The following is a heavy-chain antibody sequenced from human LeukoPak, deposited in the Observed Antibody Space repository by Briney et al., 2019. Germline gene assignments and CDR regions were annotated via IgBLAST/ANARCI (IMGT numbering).Heavy chain of an antibody. Sequence: ASVKVSCKASGYTFTDYYMHWVRQAPGQGLEWMGWINPDSGGTNYAQNFQGRVTTHRDTSISTAYMELSRLRSDDTAVYYCARPFIETPSLGALDYWGQGTLVTVSS. J-gene: IGHJ4*02. CDR1: GYTFTDYY. CDR2: INPDSGGT. CDR3: ARPFIETPSLGALDY. V-gene: IGHV1-2*02. D-gene: IGHD4-23*01.